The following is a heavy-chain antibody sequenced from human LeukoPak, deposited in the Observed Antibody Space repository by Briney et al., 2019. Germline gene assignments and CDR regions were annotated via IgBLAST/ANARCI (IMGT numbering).Heavy chain of an antibody. D-gene: IGHD3-16*01. CDR2: ISSSGSTT. Sequence: GGSLRLSCAASGFTFSSYEMNWVRQAPGKGLEWVSYISSSGSTTYYADSVKGRFTISRDNSKNTLYLQMNSLRAEDTAVYYCAGGGIRGYWGQGTLVTVSS. V-gene: IGHV3-48*03. CDR3: AGGGIRGY. J-gene: IGHJ4*02. CDR1: GFTFSSYE.